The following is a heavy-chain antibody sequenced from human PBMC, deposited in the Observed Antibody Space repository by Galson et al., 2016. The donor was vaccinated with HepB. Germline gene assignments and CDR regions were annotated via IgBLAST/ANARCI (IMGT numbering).Heavy chain of an antibody. J-gene: IGHJ3*02. V-gene: IGHV5-51*01. CDR2: IYPGDSDT. D-gene: IGHD3-22*01. Sequence: QSGAEVKKPGESLKISCKVSGYNFTTYWIGWVRQMPGKGLEWMGVIYPGDSDTRYSPSFQGQVTISVDRSINTAYLLWSSLKAPDTAMFYCARPFYDRNGYDLGAFDIWGQGTMVTVSP. CDR1: GYNFTTYW. CDR3: ARPFYDRNGYDLGAFDI.